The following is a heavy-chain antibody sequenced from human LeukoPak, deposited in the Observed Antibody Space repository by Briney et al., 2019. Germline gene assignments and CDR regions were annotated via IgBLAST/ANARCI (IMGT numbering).Heavy chain of an antibody. CDR1: GFTFSIYA. CDR2: ISYDGSNK. CDR3: ARVLSGYSYVPFGY. V-gene: IGHV3-30-3*01. D-gene: IGHD5-18*01. Sequence: GGSLRLFCGASGFTFSIYAMHWVRQAPGKALEWVAVISYDGSNKCYADSVKGRFTISRDNSKNTLYLQLNSLRAEDTAVYYCARVLSGYSYVPFGYWGQGTLVTVSS. J-gene: IGHJ4*02.